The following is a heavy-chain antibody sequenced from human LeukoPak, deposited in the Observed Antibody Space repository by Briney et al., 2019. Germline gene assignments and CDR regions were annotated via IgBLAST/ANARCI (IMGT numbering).Heavy chain of an antibody. J-gene: IGHJ5*02. CDR2: INPNSGGT. D-gene: IGHD3-3*01. V-gene: IGHV1-2*02. Sequence: ASVKVSCKASGYTFTGYYMHWVRQAPGQGLEWMGWINPNSGGTNYAQKVQGRVTMTRDTSISTAYMELSRLRSDDTAVYYCARCYYDFWSGYYTGNFDPWGQGTLVTVSS. CDR3: ARCYYDFWSGYYTGNFDP. CDR1: GYTFTGYY.